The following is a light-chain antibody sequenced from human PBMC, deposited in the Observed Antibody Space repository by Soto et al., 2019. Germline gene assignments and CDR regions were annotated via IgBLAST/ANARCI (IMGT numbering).Light chain of an antibody. CDR1: QSLNNW. CDR2: KAY. V-gene: IGKV1-5*03. CDR3: QQYNSYSWT. Sequence: DIPMTQSPPTLSASVGDRVTITCRASQSLNNWLAWYQQKPGKAPKLLIYKAYSLESGVPSRFSGSGSGTEFTLTISSLQPDDFATYDCQQYNSYSWTFGQGTKVDIK. J-gene: IGKJ1*01.